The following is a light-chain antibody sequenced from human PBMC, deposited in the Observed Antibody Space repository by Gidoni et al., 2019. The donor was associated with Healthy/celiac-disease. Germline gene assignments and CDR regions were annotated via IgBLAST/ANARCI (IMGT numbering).Light chain of an antibody. J-gene: IGKJ4*01. V-gene: IGKV1-39*01. CDR3: QQSYSTPLT. Sequence: DIQMTQSPSSLSASVGYRVTITCRASQSISSYLNWYQQKPGKAPKLLIYAASSLQSGVPSRFSGSGSGTDVTLTISSLQPEDFATYYCQQSYSTPLTFGGGTKVEIK. CDR2: AAS. CDR1: QSISSY.